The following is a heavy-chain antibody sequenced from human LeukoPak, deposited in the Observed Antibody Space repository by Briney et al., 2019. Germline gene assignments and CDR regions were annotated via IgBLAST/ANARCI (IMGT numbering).Heavy chain of an antibody. CDR3: AKGGSYSSSWYVDF. CDR2: IYSGGST. J-gene: IGHJ4*02. Sequence: GGSLRLSCAASGFTVSSNYMSWVRQAPGKGLEWVSVIYSGGSTYYADSVKGRFTISRDNSKNTLYLQMNSLRAEDTAVYYCAKGGSYSSSWYVDFWGQGTLVTVSS. V-gene: IGHV3-66*01. CDR1: GFTVSSNY. D-gene: IGHD6-13*01.